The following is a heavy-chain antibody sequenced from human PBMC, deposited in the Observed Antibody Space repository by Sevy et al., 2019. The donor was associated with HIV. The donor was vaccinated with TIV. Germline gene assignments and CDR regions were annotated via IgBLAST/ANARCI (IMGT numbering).Heavy chain of an antibody. CDR3: ATTKDYYGNSGCPFDY. J-gene: IGHJ4*02. CDR2: FDPDDGDT. D-gene: IGHD3-22*01. V-gene: IGHV1-24*01. Sequence: ASVKVSCKVSGYTLTKLSMHWVRQAPGKGLEWMGSFDPDDGDTLYAQKLQGRVIMTEDTSTDTAYMEVNSLRSEDTAVYYCATTKDYYGNSGCPFDYWGQGTLVTVSS. CDR1: GYTLTKLS.